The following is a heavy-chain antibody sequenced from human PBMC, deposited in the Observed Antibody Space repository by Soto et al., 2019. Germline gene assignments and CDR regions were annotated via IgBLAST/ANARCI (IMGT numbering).Heavy chain of an antibody. J-gene: IGHJ6*02. V-gene: IGHV3-30-3*01. CDR3: ARSRGSGSYQRGGYYYGMDV. D-gene: IGHD1-26*01. CDR1: GFTFSSYA. Sequence: QVQLVESGGGVVQPGRSLRLSCAASGFTFSSYAMHWVRQAPGKGLEWVAVISYDGSNKYYADSVKGRFTISRDNSKNTLYLQMNSLRAEDTAVYYCARSRGSGSYQRGGYYYGMDVWGQGTTVTVSS. CDR2: ISYDGSNK.